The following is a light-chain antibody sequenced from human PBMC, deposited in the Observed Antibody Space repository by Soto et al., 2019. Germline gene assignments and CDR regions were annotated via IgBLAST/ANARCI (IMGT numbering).Light chain of an antibody. CDR3: QQHSNWPALS. Sequence: IVLNHSPVTLSLTPGERATLSCGASESVSSSYLAWYQQKPGQAPRLLIYDASNRATGIPARFRGSGSGTDFTLTISSLEPEDFAVYYCQQHSNWPALSFGGGTNVDIK. J-gene: IGKJ4*01. CDR1: ESVSSSY. CDR2: DAS. V-gene: IGKV3D-20*02.